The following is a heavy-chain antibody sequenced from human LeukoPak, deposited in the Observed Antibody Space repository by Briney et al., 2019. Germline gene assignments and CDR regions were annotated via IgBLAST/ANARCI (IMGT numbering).Heavy chain of an antibody. CDR2: ISNSGGST. CDR1: GFTFYNYA. Sequence: GGSLRLSCAASGFTFYNYAMSWVRQAPGKGLEWVSAISNSGGSTYYADSVKGRFTMSRDNAQNRLYLEMNSLRAEDTAVYYCARELELPFDYWGQGTLVTVSS. V-gene: IGHV3-23*01. D-gene: IGHD1-7*01. J-gene: IGHJ4*02. CDR3: ARELELPFDY.